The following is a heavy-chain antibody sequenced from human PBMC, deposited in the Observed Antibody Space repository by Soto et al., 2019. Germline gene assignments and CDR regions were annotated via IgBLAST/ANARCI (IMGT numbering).Heavy chain of an antibody. CDR2: IYYSGST. J-gene: IGHJ5*02. CDR1: GGSISSGDYY. D-gene: IGHD4-17*01. V-gene: IGHV4-30-4*01. CDR3: ARRNYGDYDTSWFDP. Sequence: PSETLSLTCTVSGGSISSGDYYWSWIRQPPGKGLEWIGYIYYSGSTYYNPSLKSRVTISVDTSKNQFSLKLSSVTAADTAVYYCARRNYGDYDTSWFDPWGQGTLVTVSS.